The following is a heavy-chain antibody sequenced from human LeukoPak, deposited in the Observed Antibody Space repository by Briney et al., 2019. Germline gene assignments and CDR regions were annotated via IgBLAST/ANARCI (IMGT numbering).Heavy chain of an antibody. CDR3: ARDPDGSGRGYYGMDV. J-gene: IGHJ6*02. CDR1: GGSISSYY. D-gene: IGHD3-10*01. CDR2: IYYSGST. Sequence: SETLSLTCTVSGGSISSYYWSWIRQPPGKGLEWTGYIYYSGSTNYNPSLKSRVTISVDTSKNQFSLKLSSVTAADTAVYYCARDPDGSGRGYYGMDVWGQGTTVTVSS. V-gene: IGHV4-59*01.